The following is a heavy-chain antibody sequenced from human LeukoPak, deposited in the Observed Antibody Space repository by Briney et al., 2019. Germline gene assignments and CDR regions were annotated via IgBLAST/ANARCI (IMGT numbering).Heavy chain of an antibody. CDR1: GDSISSGGNS. V-gene: IGHV4-30-2*01. CDR2: IYHSGST. J-gene: IGHJ6*03. CDR3: ARAGGGGNSPYYYYYMDV. D-gene: IGHD4-23*01. Sequence: SETLSLTCTFSGDSISSGGNSWSWIRQPPGKGLEWIGYIYHSGSTYYNPSLKSRVTMSVDRSKNQFSLKLSSVTAADAAVYYCARAGGGGNSPYYYYYMDVWGKGTTVTVSS.